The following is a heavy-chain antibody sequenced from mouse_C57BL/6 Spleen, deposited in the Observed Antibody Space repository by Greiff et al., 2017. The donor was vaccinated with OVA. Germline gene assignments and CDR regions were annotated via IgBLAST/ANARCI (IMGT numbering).Heavy chain of an antibody. J-gene: IGHJ3*01. CDR1: GYTFTSYW. CDR2: IYPSDSET. CDR3: ARAGDLAWFAY. D-gene: IGHD2-13*01. V-gene: IGHV1-61*01. Sequence: VQLQQPGAELVRPGSSVKLSCKASGYTFTSYWMDWVKQRPGQGLEWIGNIYPSDSETHYNQKFKDKATLTVDKSSSTAYMQLSSLTSEDSAVYYCARAGDLAWFAYWGQGTLVTVSA.